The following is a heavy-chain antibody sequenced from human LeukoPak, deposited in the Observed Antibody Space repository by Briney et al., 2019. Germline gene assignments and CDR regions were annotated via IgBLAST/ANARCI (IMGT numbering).Heavy chain of an antibody. CDR1: GFTFSSYW. CDR3: ARDGAAAGLYFDL. Sequence: PGGSLRLSCAASGFTFSSYWMSWVRQAPGKGPEWVASIRKDGSEKTYEDSVKGRFTISRDNTKNSLSLQLNGLRAEDTAVYYCARDGAAAGLYFDLWGQGTLVTVSS. J-gene: IGHJ4*01. D-gene: IGHD6-13*01. CDR2: IRKDGSEK. V-gene: IGHV3-7*01.